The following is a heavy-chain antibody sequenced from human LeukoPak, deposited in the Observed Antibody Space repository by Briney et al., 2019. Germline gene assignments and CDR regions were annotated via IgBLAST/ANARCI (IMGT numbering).Heavy chain of an antibody. J-gene: IGHJ3*02. CDR2: IYYSVST. D-gene: IGHD1-14*01. Sequence: TLSLTCTVSGGSISSGGYYWSWIRQHPGKGLEWIGYIYYSVSTYYNPSLKSRVTISVDTSKNQFSLKLSSVTAADTAVYYCARDAGKRRIRKADAFDIWGQGTMVTVSS. V-gene: IGHV4-31*03. CDR3: ARDAGKRRIRKADAFDI. CDR1: GGSISSGGYY.